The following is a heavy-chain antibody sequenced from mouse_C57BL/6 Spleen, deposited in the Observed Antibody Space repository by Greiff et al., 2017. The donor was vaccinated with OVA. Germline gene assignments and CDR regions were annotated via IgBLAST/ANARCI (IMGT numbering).Heavy chain of an antibody. CDR3: ARDKVITTVVARGNYFDY. V-gene: IGHV1-19*01. CDR2: INPYNGGT. Sequence: VQLQQSGPVLVKPGASVKMSCKASGYTFTDYYMNWVKQSHGKSLEWIGVINPYNGGTSYNQKFKGKATLTVDKSSSTAYMELNSLTSEDSAVYYCARDKVITTVVARGNYFDYWGQGTTLTVSS. CDR1: GYTFTDYY. J-gene: IGHJ2*01. D-gene: IGHD1-1*01.